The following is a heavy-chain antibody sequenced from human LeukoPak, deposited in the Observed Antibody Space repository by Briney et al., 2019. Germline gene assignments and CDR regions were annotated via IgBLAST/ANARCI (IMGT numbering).Heavy chain of an antibody. D-gene: IGHD4-17*01. J-gene: IGHJ2*01. CDR3: AKGYGDNGWYFDL. V-gene: IGHV3-30*18. CDR1: GFTFSNYG. CDR2: ISYDGSGK. Sequence: GWSLTVSCVVSGFTFSNYGMHGLGQAPGRGLEWVAVISYDGSGKYYADSWKGRFTTSRDNSKNTLYLQMNSLRVEDTAVYYGAKGYGDNGWYFDLWGRGSLVTVSS.